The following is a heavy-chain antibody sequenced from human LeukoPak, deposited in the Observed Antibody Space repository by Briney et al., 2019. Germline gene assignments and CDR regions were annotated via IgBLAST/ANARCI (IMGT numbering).Heavy chain of an antibody. V-gene: IGHV4-34*01. D-gene: IGHD4-17*01. Sequence: SETLSLTCAVYGGSFSGYYWSWIRQPPGKGLEWIGEISHSGSTNYNPSLKSRVTISVDTSKNQFSLKLSSVTAADTAVYYCAREREGPYGYLDYWGQGTLVTVSS. CDR3: AREREGPYGYLDY. CDR2: ISHSGST. CDR1: GGSFSGYY. J-gene: IGHJ4*02.